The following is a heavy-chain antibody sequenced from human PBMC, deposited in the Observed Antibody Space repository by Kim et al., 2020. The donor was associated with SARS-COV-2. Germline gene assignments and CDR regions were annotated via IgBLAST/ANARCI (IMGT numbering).Heavy chain of an antibody. D-gene: IGHD2-15*01. Sequence: ASVKVSCKASGYTFTGNQIHWMRQAPGQGLEWMRWINPKSGDTNYAQSFQDRVTLSSDTSINTAFLDMTSLTFDDTAVYYCARDFSAVAGFDFWGQGTLITVS. CDR3: ARDFSAVAGFDF. CDR2: INPKSGDT. J-gene: IGHJ4*02. V-gene: IGHV1-2*02. CDR1: GYTFTGNQ.